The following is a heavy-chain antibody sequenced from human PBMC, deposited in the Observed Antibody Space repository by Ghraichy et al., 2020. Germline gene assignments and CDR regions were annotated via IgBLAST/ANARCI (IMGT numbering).Heavy chain of an antibody. J-gene: IGHJ4*02. CDR2: FDPEDGET. CDR3: ATVGLLWFGELLGSGHYYFDY. V-gene: IGHV1-24*01. CDR1: GYTLTELS. Sequence: ASVKVSCKVSGYTLTELSMHWVRQAPGKGLEWMGGFDPEDGETIYAQKFQGRVTMTEDTSTDTAYMELSSLRSEDTAVYYCATVGLLWFGELLGSGHYYFDYWGQGTLVTVSS. D-gene: IGHD3-10*01.